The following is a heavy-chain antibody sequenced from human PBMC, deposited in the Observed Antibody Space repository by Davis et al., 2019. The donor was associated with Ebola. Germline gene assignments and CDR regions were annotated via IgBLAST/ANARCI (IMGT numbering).Heavy chain of an antibody. CDR3: ASGDRSLGPIFYYDSSVIAFDI. D-gene: IGHD3-22*01. J-gene: IGHJ3*02. CDR2: ISAYNGNT. CDR1: GYTFTSYG. V-gene: IGHV1-18*01. Sequence: ASVKVSCKASGYTFTSYGISWVRQAPGQGLEWMGWISAYNGNTNYAQKLQGRVTMTTDTSTSTAYMELRSLRSDDTAVYYCASGDRSLGPIFYYDSSVIAFDIWGQGTMVTVSS.